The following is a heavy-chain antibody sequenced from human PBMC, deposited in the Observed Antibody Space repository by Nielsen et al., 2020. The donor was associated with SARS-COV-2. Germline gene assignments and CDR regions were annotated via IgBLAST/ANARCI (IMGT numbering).Heavy chain of an antibody. J-gene: IGHJ4*02. CDR1: GVTFTSSA. Sequence: SVKVSCKASGVTFTSSAVQWVRQARGQRLEWIGWIVVGSGNTNYAQKFQERVTITRDMSTSTAYMDLSSLRSEDTAVYYCATNFAIFGVVTPFDYWGQGTLVTVSS. V-gene: IGHV1-58*01. D-gene: IGHD3-3*01. CDR3: ATNFAIFGVVTPFDY. CDR2: IVVGSGNT.